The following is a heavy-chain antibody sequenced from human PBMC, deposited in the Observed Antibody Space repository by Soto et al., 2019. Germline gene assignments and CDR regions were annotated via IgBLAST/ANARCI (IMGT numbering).Heavy chain of an antibody. D-gene: IGHD3-3*01. J-gene: IGHJ6*02. CDR1: GFTFSSYA. CDR3: ARGDEFGVVIYYYYGMDV. CDR2: ISYDGSNK. Sequence: GGSLRLSCAASGFTFSSYAMHWVRQAPGKGLEWVAVISYDGSNKYYADSVKGRFTISRDNSKNTLYLQMNSLRAEDTAVYYCARGDEFGVVIYYYYGMDVWGQGTTVTVSS. V-gene: IGHV3-30-3*01.